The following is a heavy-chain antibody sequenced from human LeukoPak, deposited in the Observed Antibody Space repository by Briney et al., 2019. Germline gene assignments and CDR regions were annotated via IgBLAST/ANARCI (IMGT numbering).Heavy chain of an antibody. V-gene: IGHV1-2*02. CDR2: INPNSGGT. J-gene: IGHJ4*02. D-gene: IGHD3-3*01. Sequence: ASVKVSCKASGYTFTGYYMHWVRQAPGQGLEWMGWINPNSGGTNYAQKFQGRVTMTRDTSISTAYMELSRLRSDDTAVYYCARIRIDDFWSGPTSAFDYWGQGTLVTVSS. CDR3: ARIRIDDFWSGPTSAFDY. CDR1: GYTFTGYY.